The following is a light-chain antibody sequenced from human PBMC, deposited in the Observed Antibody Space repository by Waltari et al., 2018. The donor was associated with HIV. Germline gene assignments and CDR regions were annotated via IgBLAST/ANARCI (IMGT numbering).Light chain of an antibody. J-gene: IGKJ2*01. V-gene: IGKV1-5*03. CDR3: QQYYSSSIT. CDR1: QSITYW. CDR2: KAS. Sequence: IRMTQSPSSFSASTGDRVTITCRASQSITYWVAWYQQKPGKAPRLLIYKASTLKSGVPSRFSGTGAGTEFTLTISSLQPGDFATYYCQQYYSSSITFGQGTKLEIK.